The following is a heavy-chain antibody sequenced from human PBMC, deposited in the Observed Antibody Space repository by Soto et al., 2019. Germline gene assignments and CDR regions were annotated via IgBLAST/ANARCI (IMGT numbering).Heavy chain of an antibody. V-gene: IGHV3-30-3*01. D-gene: IGHD3-9*01. CDR3: ARTFDTITYYFDY. CDR2: ISFDGNSL. J-gene: IGHJ4*02. Sequence: GGSLSLSCAASPFSFRSYAMHWIRQSPGKGLEWVAVISFDGNSLHYADSVRDRFTISRDNSKNTLYLQMNNLRPEDTAVYYCARTFDTITYYFDYWGQGTVVTVSS. CDR1: PFSFRSYA.